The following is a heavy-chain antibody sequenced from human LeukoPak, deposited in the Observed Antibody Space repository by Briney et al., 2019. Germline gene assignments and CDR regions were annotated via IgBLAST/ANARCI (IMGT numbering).Heavy chain of an antibody. CDR2: ISDSGDYT. CDR1: GFTFSGYA. Sequence: AGGSLRLSCAGSGFTFSGYAMSWVRQAPGQGLEWVSVISDSGDYTSYADSVRGRFTISRDNSRNTLYLQMISLRPEDTAVYYCAKDTSIGKYCTNGVCSPFDYWGQGTLVTVSS. D-gene: IGHD2-8*01. J-gene: IGHJ4*02. V-gene: IGHV3-23*01. CDR3: AKDTSIGKYCTNGVCSPFDY.